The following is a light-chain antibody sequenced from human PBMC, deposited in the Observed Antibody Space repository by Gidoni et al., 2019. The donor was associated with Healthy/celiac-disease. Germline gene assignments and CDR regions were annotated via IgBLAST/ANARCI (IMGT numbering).Light chain of an antibody. CDR2: AAS. CDR3: QQSYSTTYT. J-gene: IGKJ2*01. V-gene: IGKV1-39*01. CDR1: QSISSY. Sequence: IQMTQSPSSLSASVGDRVTITCRASQSISSYLNWYQQKPGKAPKLLIYAASSLQSGVPSRFSGSGSGTDFTLTISSLQPEDFATYYCQQSYSTTYTFXXXTKLEIK.